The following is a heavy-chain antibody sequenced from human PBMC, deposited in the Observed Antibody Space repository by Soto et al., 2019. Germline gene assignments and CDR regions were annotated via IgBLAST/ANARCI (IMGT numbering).Heavy chain of an antibody. CDR1: GFSLSTSGMC. Sequence: SGPTLVNPTQTLTLTCTFSGFSLSTSGMCVSWIRQPPGKALEWLARIDWDDDKYYSTSLKTRLTISKDTSKNQVVLTMTNMDPVDTATYYCARITLDYGDYEAGYYYMDVWGQGTTVTVSS. J-gene: IGHJ6*03. CDR3: ARITLDYGDYEAGYYYMDV. V-gene: IGHV2-70*11. CDR2: IDWDDDK. D-gene: IGHD4-17*01.